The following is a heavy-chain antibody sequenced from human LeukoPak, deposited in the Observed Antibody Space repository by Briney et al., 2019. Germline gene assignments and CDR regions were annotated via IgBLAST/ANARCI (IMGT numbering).Heavy chain of an antibody. Sequence: SGTLSLTCTVSGASISSSYWSWIRQPPGKRLEWIGYIYYNGNTNSNPSLKSRVTISADTSKNRFSLKLSFVTAADTAIYYCVRGNYDNRGYSNAFDIWGQGTMVTVSS. V-gene: IGHV4-59*01. J-gene: IGHJ3*02. CDR2: IYYNGNT. D-gene: IGHD3-22*01. CDR1: GASISSSY. CDR3: VRGNYDNRGYSNAFDI.